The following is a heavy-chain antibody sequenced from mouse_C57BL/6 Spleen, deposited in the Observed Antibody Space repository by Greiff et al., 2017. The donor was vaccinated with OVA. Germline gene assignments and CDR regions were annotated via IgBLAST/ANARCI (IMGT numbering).Heavy chain of an antibody. CDR3: ARAITTVVARYYFDY. D-gene: IGHD1-1*01. CDR2: INYDGSST. CDR1: GFTFSDYY. J-gene: IGHJ2*01. Sequence: EVKVVESEGGLVQPGSSMKLSCTASGFTFSDYYMAWVRQVPEKGLEWVANINYDGSSTYYLDSLKSRFIISRDNAKNILYLQMSSLKSEDTATYYCARAITTVVARYYFDYWGQGTTLTVAS. V-gene: IGHV5-16*01.